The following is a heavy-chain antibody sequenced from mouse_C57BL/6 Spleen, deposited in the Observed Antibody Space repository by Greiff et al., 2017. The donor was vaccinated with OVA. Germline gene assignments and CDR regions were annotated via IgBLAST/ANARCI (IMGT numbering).Heavy chain of an antibody. J-gene: IGHJ3*01. D-gene: IGHD3-2*02. Sequence: EVPLMESGAELVRPGASVTLSCTASGFNITDDYLHWVKPRPEQGLEWIGWIDPAHGDHEYASKFQGKATITADPSSNTAYLQLSSLTSEDTAVYYCTTLDSSGWSWVAYWGQGTLVTVSA. CDR2: IDPAHGDH. CDR1: GFNITDDY. CDR3: TTLDSSGWSWVAY. V-gene: IGHV14-4*01.